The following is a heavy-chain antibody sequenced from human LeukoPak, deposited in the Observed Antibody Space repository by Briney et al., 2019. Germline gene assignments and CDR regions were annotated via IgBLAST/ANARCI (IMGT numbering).Heavy chain of an antibody. CDR3: AKGYDILTGSTFTYAFDI. V-gene: IGHV3-23*01. CDR2: ISGSGGST. D-gene: IGHD3-9*01. Sequence: HPGGSLRLSCAASGFTFSSYAMSWVRQAPGKGLEWVSAISGSGGSTYYADSVKGRFTISRDNSKNTLYLQMTSLRAEDTAVYYCAKGYDILTGSTFTYAFDIWGQGTMVTVSS. J-gene: IGHJ3*02. CDR1: GFTFSSYA.